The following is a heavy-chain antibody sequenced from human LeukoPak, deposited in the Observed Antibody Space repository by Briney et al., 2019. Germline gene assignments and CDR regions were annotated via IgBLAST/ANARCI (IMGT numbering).Heavy chain of an antibody. J-gene: IGHJ4*02. V-gene: IGHV3-23*01. CDR2: ISGSGGST. Sequence: RAGGSLRLSCAASGFTFNTYTMSWVRQAPGKGLEWVSAISGSGGSTYYADSVKGRFTISRDNSKNTLYLQMNSLRAEDTAVYYCAKVRQQLVIYFDYWGQGTLVTVSS. CDR1: GFTFNTYT. CDR3: AKVRQQLVIYFDY. D-gene: IGHD6-13*01.